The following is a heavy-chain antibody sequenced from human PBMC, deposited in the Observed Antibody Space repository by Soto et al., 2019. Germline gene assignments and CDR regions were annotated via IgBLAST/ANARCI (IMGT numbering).Heavy chain of an antibody. J-gene: IGHJ4*02. Sequence: PSETLSLTCTVSGGSISSYYWSWIRQPAGKGLEWIGRIYTSGSTNYNPSLKSRVTMSVDTSKNQFSLKLSSVTAADTAVYYCARYFYCSGGRCSHYCDPATLVTVS. D-gene: IGHD2-15*01. CDR3: ARYFYCSGGRCSHY. CDR2: IYTSGST. V-gene: IGHV4-4*07. CDR1: GGSISSYY.